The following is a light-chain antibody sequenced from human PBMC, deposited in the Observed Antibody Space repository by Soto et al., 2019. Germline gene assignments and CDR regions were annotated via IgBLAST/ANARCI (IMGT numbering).Light chain of an antibody. Sequence: QSVLTQPPSVSGAPGQRVPISCTGSSSNIGAGYAVHWYRQLPGTAPKLLIYGNDNRPAGVPDRFSGAKSGTSASLAITGLQAEDEADYYCQSYDSSLSGSLFGGGTKVTVL. CDR2: GND. CDR1: SSNIGAGYA. V-gene: IGLV1-40*01. J-gene: IGLJ2*01. CDR3: QSYDSSLSGSL.